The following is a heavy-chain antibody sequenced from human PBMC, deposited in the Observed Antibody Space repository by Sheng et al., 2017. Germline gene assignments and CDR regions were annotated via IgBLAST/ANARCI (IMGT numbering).Heavy chain of an antibody. CDR2: VNIDGTIT. J-gene: IGHJ4*02. D-gene: IGHD3-10*01. CDR1: AFTFSGFW. Sequence: EVQLVESGGGIVQPGGSLRLSCAASAFTFSGFWIHWVRQSPGKGLEWVSRVNIDGTITTYADSVKGRFTISRDNAKNTLYLQMNSLRTEDTAVYYCVKDRGGHFSFDYWGQGTLVTVSS. V-gene: IGHV3-74*01. CDR3: VKDRGGHFSFDY.